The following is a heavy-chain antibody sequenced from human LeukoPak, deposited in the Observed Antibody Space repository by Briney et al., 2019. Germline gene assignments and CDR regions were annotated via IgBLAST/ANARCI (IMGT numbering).Heavy chain of an antibody. CDR3: ATDPTPSYSRGWARWDYFDY. D-gene: IGHD6-19*01. V-gene: IGHV3-21*01. CDR1: GFTFSSYS. CDR2: ISSSSSYI. J-gene: IGHJ4*02. Sequence: SGGSLRLSCAASGFTFSSYSMNWVRQAPGKGLEWVSSISSSSSYIYYADSVKGRFTISRDNAKNSLYLQMNSLRAEDTAVYYCATDPTPSYSRGWARWDYFDYWGQGTLVTVSS.